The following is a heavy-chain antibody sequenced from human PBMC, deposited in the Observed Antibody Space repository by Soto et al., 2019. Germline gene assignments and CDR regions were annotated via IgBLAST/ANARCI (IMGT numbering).Heavy chain of an antibody. V-gene: IGHV4-31*03. J-gene: IGHJ4*02. D-gene: IGHD3-10*01. CDR2: IYYSGST. CDR3: ARDSSGGHFDY. Sequence: SETLSLTCTVSGGSISSGGYYWSWIRQHPGKGLEWIGYIYYSGSTYYNPSLKSRVTISVDTSKNQFSLKLSSVTAADPAVYYCARDSSGGHFDYWGQGTLVTVSS. CDR1: GGSISSGGYY.